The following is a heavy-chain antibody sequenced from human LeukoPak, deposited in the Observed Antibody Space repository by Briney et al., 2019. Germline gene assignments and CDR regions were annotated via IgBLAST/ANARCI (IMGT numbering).Heavy chain of an antibody. CDR1: GGTFSSYA. D-gene: IGHD3-16*01. J-gene: IGHJ5*02. Sequence: GASVKVSCKASGGTFSSYAISWVRQAPGQGLEWMGRIIPILGIANYAQKFQGRVTITADKSTSTAYMELSSLRSEDTAVYYCARGGFYTRFDPWGQGTLVTVSS. V-gene: IGHV1-69*04. CDR2: IIPILGIA. CDR3: ARGGFYTRFDP.